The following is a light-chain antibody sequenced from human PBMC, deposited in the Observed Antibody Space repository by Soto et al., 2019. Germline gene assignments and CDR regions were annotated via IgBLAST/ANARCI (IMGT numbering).Light chain of an antibody. J-gene: IGKJ2*01. V-gene: IGKV1-8*01. CDR1: QSISRY. CDR2: GAS. CDR3: QQYNTYPMT. Sequence: AIPLTQSPGTLSSSPGERATITCRASQSISRYLAWYQQKPGKAPMLLIYGASITQSGVPSRFSGSGSGTDFTLTISSLQTDDFALHYCQQYNTYPMTFGHGTKVDIK.